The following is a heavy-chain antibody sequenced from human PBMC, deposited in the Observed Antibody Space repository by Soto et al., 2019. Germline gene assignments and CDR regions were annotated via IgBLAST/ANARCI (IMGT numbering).Heavy chain of an antibody. CDR3: ARRRYCGYDCYHKHYYGMDV. CDR1: GDTFSSYA. J-gene: IGHJ6*02. CDR2: IITVLGTT. V-gene: IGHV1-69*08. D-gene: IGHD2-21*01. Sequence: QLQLVQSGAELKKTGSSVKVSCRASGDTFSSYAVNWVRQAPGRGLEWMGRIITVLGTTDYAQNFKGRLTITAEKSTKTVYRELSSLRSEDTAVYYCARRRYCGYDCYHKHYYGMDVWGQGTTVTVAS.